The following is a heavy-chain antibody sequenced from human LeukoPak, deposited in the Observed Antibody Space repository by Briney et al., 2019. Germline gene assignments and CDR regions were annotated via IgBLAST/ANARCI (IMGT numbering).Heavy chain of an antibody. D-gene: IGHD1-26*01. J-gene: IGHJ4*02. CDR3: ATSPRGRTWELQYYFDY. Sequence: ASVKVSCKASVGTFSSYAISWVRAAPGQRLEWMGRIIPILGIANYAQKFQGRVTITADKSTSTAYMELSSLRSEDTAVYYCATSPRGRTWELQYYFDYWGQGTLVTVSS. CDR1: VGTFSSYA. V-gene: IGHV1-69*04. CDR2: IIPILGIA.